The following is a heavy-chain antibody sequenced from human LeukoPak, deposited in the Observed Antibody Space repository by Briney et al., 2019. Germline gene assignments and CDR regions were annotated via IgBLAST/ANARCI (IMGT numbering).Heavy chain of an antibody. CDR3: AKDITMVRSFSDY. D-gene: IGHD3-10*01. J-gene: IGHJ4*02. V-gene: IGHV3-30*02. CDR1: GFTFSSYG. Sequence: GGSLRLSCAASGFTFSSYGMHWVRQAPGKGLEWVAFIRYDGSNKYYADSVKGRFTISRDNSKNTLYLQMNSLRAEDTAVYYCAKDITMVRSFSDYWGQGTLVTVSS. CDR2: IRYDGSNK.